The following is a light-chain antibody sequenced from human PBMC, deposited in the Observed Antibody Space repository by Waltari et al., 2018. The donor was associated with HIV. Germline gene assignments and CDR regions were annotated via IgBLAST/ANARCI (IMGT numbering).Light chain of an antibody. Sequence: ILMTQITLSLSVTPGQPAYISCKSIQSLLHSDGKTYLYWYFQKPGHPPKIMIYEVSKRFAGVPDRFSGSGSGTDFTLTISRVETEDVGIYYCMQSLQVPSITFGQGTRLEIK. CDR1: QSLLHSDGKTY. J-gene: IGKJ5*01. V-gene: IGKV2D-29*01. CDR2: EVS. CDR3: MQSLQVPSIT.